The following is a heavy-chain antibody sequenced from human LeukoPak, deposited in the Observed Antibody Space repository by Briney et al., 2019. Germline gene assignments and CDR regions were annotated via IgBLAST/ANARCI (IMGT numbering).Heavy chain of an antibody. Sequence: SQTLSLTCAISGDSVSSNSAAWNWIRQSPSKGLEWLGRTYYRSKWYNDYAVSVKGRISINPDTSKNQFSLQLNSVTPEDTAVYYCARAQTGEVVTATFDYWGQGTLVTVSS. CDR1: GDSVSSNSAA. CDR3: ARAQTGEVVTATFDY. V-gene: IGHV6-1*01. CDR2: TYYRSKWYN. D-gene: IGHD2-21*02. J-gene: IGHJ4*02.